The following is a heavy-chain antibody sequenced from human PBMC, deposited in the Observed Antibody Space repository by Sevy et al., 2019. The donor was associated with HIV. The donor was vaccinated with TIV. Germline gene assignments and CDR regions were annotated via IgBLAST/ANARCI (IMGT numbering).Heavy chain of an antibody. CDR3: ARAGGDEYYFDY. CDR1: GFTFSSYW. J-gene: IGHJ4*02. Sequence: WGSLRLSCAASGFTFSSYWMHWVRQAPGKGVVWVSRINSDGSSTSYADSVKGRFTISRDNAKNTLYLQMNSLRAEDTAVYYCARAGGDEYYFDYWGQGTLVTVSS. CDR2: INSDGSST. V-gene: IGHV3-74*01. D-gene: IGHD2-21*01.